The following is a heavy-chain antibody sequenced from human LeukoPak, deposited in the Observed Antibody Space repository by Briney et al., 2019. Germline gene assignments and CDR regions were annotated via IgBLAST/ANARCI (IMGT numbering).Heavy chain of an antibody. V-gene: IGHV1-18*01. CDR3: ARDGIYYDSSGYYYYFDY. J-gene: IGHJ4*02. Sequence: GASVKVSCKASGYTFTSYGISCVRQAPGQGLEWMGWISAYNGNTNYAQKLQGRVTMTTDTSTSTAYMELRSLRSDDTAVYYCARDGIYYDSSGYYYYFDYWGQGTLVTVSS. D-gene: IGHD3-22*01. CDR2: ISAYNGNT. CDR1: GYTFTSYG.